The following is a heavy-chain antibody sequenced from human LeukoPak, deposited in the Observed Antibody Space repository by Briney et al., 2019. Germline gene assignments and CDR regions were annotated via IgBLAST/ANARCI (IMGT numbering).Heavy chain of an antibody. V-gene: IGHV4-34*01. Sequence: SETLSLTCAVYGGSFSGYYWSWIRQPRGKGLEWIGEINHSGSTNYNPSLKSRLTISVGTSKNQFSLKLSSVTAADTAVYYCARADLTYDYWGQGTLVTVSS. CDR1: GGSFSGYY. J-gene: IGHJ4*02. CDR2: INHSGST. CDR3: ARADLTYDY.